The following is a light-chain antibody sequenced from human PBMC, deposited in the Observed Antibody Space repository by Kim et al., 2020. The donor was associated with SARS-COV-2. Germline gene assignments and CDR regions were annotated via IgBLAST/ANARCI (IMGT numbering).Light chain of an antibody. CDR2: AAS. CDR1: QSIGNY. V-gene: IGKV1-39*01. CDR3: QQGDTIPLT. Sequence: DIQMTQSPSSLSASVGDRVTITCRSSQSIGNYLHWYQHKSGKAPNLLIHAASSLQTGVPSRFRGSGSGTDFTLNISSLQTEDFGTYYCQQGDTIPLTLGGGTKLEI. J-gene: IGKJ4*01.